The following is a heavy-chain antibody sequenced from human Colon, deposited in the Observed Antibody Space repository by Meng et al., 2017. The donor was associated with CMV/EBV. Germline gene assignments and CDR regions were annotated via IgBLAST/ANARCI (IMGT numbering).Heavy chain of an antibody. V-gene: IGHV1-2*06. CDR1: GYTFTGYF. J-gene: IGHJ4*02. CDR2: INPNTGVT. Sequence: QVHLVQSGVEVKRPGTSVRVSCKTSGYTFTGYFLHWVRQAPGQGLEWLGRINPNTGVTNYAPKIQGRVTVTRDTSLSTIYMELRSLRSDDTAIYYCAREGFDYWGQGALVTVSS. CDR3: AREGFDY.